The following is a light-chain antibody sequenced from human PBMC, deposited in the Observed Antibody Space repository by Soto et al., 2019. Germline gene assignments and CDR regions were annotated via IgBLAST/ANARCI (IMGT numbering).Light chain of an antibody. V-gene: IGKV1-5*01. CDR1: QSISSW. J-gene: IGKJ4*01. CDR2: DAS. Sequence: DIQMTQSPSTLSASVEDRVTITCRASQSISSWSAWYQQKPGKAPKLLIYDASSLESGVPSRFSGSGSGTEFTLTISSLQPDNFATYYCQQYNSYSPLTFGGGTKVEIK. CDR3: QQYNSYSPLT.